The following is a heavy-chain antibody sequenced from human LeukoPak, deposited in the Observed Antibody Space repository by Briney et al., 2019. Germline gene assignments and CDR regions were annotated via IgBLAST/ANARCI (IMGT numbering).Heavy chain of an antibody. J-gene: IGHJ4*02. V-gene: IGHV4-4*07. CDR2: IYTSGST. CDR1: GGSISSYY. D-gene: IGHD3-10*01. CDR3: ARGGSDYYGSGSRRVYFDY. Sequence: SETLSLTCTVSGGSISSYYWSWIRQPAGKGLEWIGRIYTSGSTNYNPSLKSRVTMSVDTSKNQFSLKLNSVTAADTAVYYCARGGSDYYGSGSRRVYFDYWGQGTLVTVSS.